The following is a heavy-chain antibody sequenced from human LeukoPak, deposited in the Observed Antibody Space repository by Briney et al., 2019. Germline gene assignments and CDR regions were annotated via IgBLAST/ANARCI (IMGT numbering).Heavy chain of an antibody. V-gene: IGHV4-4*07. CDR3: VRTLYGDYYDA. J-gene: IGHJ4*02. D-gene: IGHD4-17*01. CDR1: GGSISSYY. Sequence: PSETLSLTCTVSGGSISSYYWSWIRQPAGKGLEWIGRIYTSRSTNYNPSLKSRVTISIDTSKNQFSLKLNSVTAADTAVYYRVRTLYGDYYDAWGQGTLVTVSP. CDR2: IYTSRST.